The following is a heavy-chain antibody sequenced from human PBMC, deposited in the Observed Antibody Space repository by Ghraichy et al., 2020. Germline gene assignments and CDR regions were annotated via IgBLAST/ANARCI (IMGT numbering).Heavy chain of an antibody. V-gene: IGHV3-11*06. J-gene: IGHJ4*02. CDR2: ISNSSSYT. CDR3: ARAQTGGYNSFDY. Sequence: GESLNISCAASGFTFSDYYMSWIRQAPGKGLEWVSYISNSSSYTNCTDSVKGRFTISRDNAKNSLYLQKNSLRAEDTAVYYCARAQTGGYNSFDYWGQGTLVTVSS. CDR1: GFTFSDYY. D-gene: IGHD5-24*01.